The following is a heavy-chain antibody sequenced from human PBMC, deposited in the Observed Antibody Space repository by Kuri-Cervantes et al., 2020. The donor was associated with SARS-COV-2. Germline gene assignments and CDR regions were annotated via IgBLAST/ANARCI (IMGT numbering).Heavy chain of an antibody. V-gene: IGHV3-48*02. CDR3: ARDQRIAGIFGVVIVPDYYYGMDV. D-gene: IGHD3-3*01. J-gene: IGHJ6*02. CDR1: GFTFSSYS. Sequence: GGSLRLSCAASGFTFSSYSMNWVRQAPGKGLEWVSYISSSSSTIYYADSVKGRFTISRDNAKNSLYPQMNSLRDEDTAVYYCARDQRIAGIFGVVIVPDYYYGMDVWGQGTTVTVSS. CDR2: ISSSSSTI.